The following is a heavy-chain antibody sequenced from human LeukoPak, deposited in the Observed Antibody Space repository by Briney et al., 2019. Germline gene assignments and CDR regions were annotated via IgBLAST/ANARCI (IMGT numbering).Heavy chain of an antibody. CDR1: GGSISSGGYS. D-gene: IGHD4-17*01. CDR2: IYHSGST. Sequence: PSETLSLTCAVSGGSISSGGYSWSWIRQPPGKGLGWIGYIYHSGSTYYNPSLKSRVTISVDRSKNQFSLRLSSVTAADTAVYYCARLHDYRDSLSGAFDIWGQGTMVTVSS. V-gene: IGHV4-30-2*01. CDR3: ARLHDYRDSLSGAFDI. J-gene: IGHJ3*02.